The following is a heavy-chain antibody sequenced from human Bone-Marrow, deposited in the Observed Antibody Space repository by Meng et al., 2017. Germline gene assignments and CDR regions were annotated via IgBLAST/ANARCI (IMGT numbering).Heavy chain of an antibody. J-gene: IGHJ4*02. D-gene: IGHD2-21*01. Sequence: QVRLVRSGAEVKERGACLRASCKPSGYSFTAYYIHWVRQAPGQGLEWLGHINPNSGDTLYAQKFQGRVSMTGDTSISTAYVELSSLRSDDTAVYYCVRDENISLGKLFGDYWGQGTMVTVSS. V-gene: IGHV1-2*06. CDR2: INPNSGDT. CDR1: GYSFTAYY. CDR3: VRDENISLGKLFGDY.